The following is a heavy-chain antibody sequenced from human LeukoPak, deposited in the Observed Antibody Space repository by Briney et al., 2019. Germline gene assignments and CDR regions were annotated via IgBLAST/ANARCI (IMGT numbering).Heavy chain of an antibody. CDR2: MYNSGTT. CDR3: ARSTNRVDS. CDR1: GASIRGSITSGTSY. D-gene: IGHD1-14*01. J-gene: IGHJ4*02. V-gene: IGHV4-61*02. Sequence: PSQTLSLTCTVSGASIRGSITSGTSYCNWIRQPAGKALEWIVRMYNSGTTINYTPSLKSRVTISADTSKNQFSLNVTSVTAADTAVYYCARSTNRVDSWGQGTLVTVSS.